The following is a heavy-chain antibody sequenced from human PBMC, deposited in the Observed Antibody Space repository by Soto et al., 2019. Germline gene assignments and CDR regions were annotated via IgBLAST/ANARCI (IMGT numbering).Heavy chain of an antibody. CDR2: INHSGST. CDR3: ARDYGNAFDI. D-gene: IGHD4-17*01. V-gene: IGHV4-34*01. J-gene: IGHJ3*02. Sequence: SATLSLTCAVYGASFSGYYWSWIRQPPGKGLEWIGEINHSGSTNYNPSLKSRVTISVDTSKNQFSLKLSSVTAADTAVYYCARDYGNAFDIWGQGTMVT. CDR1: GASFSGYY.